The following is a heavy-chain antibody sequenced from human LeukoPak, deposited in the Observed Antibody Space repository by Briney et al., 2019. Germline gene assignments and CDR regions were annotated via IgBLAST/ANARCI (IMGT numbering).Heavy chain of an antibody. CDR2: MNPNSGNT. D-gene: IGHD4-17*01. CDR3: ARLVNQFDYVTGRFDY. CDR1: GYTFTTHD. J-gene: IGHJ4*02. Sequence: APVKVSCKASGYTFTTHDINWVRQAPGQGLEWMGWMNPNSGNTGFAQKFQGRVTITRDTSISTAYLELSSLRSEDTAVYYCARLVNQFDYVTGRFDYWGQGTLVTVSS. V-gene: IGHV1-8*02.